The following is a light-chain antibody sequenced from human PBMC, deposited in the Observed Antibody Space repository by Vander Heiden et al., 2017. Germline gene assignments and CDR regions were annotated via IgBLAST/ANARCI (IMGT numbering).Light chain of an antibody. CDR2: GKN. CDR1: SLRSYY. CDR3: NSRDSSGNLVV. V-gene: IGLV3-19*01. Sequence: SSELPPDPAVSVALGQTVRITCQGDSLRSYYASWYQQKPGQAPVLVIYGKNNRPSGIPERFSGSSSGNTASLTITGAQAEDEADYYCNSRDSSGNLVVFGGGTKLTVL. J-gene: IGLJ2*01.